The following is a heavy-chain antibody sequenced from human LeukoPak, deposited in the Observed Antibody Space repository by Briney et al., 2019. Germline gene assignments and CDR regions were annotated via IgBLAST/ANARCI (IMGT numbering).Heavy chain of an antibody. CDR1: GGSISSYY. V-gene: IGHV4-4*07. CDR3: ARGRSGVAATLHAFDI. Sequence: SETLSLTCTVSGGSISSYYWSWIRQPAGKGLEWSGRIYTSGSTNYNPSLKSRVTISVDESKNQFSLKLSSVTAADTAVYYCARGRSGVAATLHAFDIWGQGTVVTVSS. J-gene: IGHJ3*02. CDR2: IYTSGST. D-gene: IGHD2/OR15-2a*01.